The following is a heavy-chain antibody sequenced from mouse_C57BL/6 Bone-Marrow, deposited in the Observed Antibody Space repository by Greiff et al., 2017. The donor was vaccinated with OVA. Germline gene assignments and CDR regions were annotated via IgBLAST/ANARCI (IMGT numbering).Heavy chain of an antibody. CDR3: ARSDDGSSHQAWFAY. D-gene: IGHD1-1*01. J-gene: IGHJ3*01. CDR1: GYTFTSYW. V-gene: IGHV1-72*01. CDR2: IDPNSGGT. Sequence: QVQLQQPGAELVKPGASVKLSCKASGYTFTSYWMHWVKQRPGRGLEWIGRIDPNSGGTKYNEKFKSKATLTVDKPSSTAYMQLSSLTSEDSAVYYCARSDDGSSHQAWFAYWGQGTLVTVSA.